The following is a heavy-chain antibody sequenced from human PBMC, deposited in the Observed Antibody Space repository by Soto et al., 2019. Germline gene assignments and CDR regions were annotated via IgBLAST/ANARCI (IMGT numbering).Heavy chain of an antibody. V-gene: IGHV1-18*01. D-gene: IGHD1-26*01. CDR1: GNFCSKYG. CDR2: INGNTGST. J-gene: IGHJ4*02. Sequence: QVQLVQSGAEVKKPGASVKVSCKTPGNFCSKYGISWVRQAPGQGREWRGWINGNTGSTNYAQKCRGRVTMTTDTSTGMVYIELSSLTSGDTAIYYCGSDGDQWDQRYLDYWGQGTLVSV. CDR3: GSDGDQWDQRYLDY.